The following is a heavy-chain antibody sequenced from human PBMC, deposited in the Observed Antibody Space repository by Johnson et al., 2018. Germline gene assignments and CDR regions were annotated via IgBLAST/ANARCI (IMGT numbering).Heavy chain of an antibody. CDR2: IWYDGSNK. Sequence: VQLVETGGGVVQXGRSLRLSCAASGFTFSSYGMHWVRQAPGKGLEWVAVIWYDGSNKYYADSVKGRFTISRDNSKNTLYLQMNSLRAEDTAVYYCARDSSGYYWSDAFDIWGQGTMVTVSS. D-gene: IGHD3-22*01. CDR1: GFTFSSYG. CDR3: ARDSSGYYWSDAFDI. V-gene: IGHV3-33*01. J-gene: IGHJ3*02.